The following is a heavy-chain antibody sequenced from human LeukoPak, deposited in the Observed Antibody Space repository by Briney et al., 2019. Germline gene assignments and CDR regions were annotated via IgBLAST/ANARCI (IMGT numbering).Heavy chain of an antibody. CDR3: ARDRDGYNRFDY. CDR1: GGSISSGGYY. D-gene: IGHD5-24*01. Sequence: SETLSLTCTVSGGSISSGGYYWSWIRQPPGKGLEWIGYIYHSGSTNYNPSLKGRVTISVDTSKNQFSLKLSSVTAADTAVYYCARDRDGYNRFDYWGQGTLVTVSS. V-gene: IGHV4-61*08. CDR2: IYHSGST. J-gene: IGHJ4*02.